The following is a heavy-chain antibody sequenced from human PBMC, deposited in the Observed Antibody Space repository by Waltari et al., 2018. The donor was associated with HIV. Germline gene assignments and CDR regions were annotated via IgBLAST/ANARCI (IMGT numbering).Heavy chain of an antibody. Sequence: QVQLVESGGGVVQPGTSLRLSCAASGFTFSDYAVHWVRQAPGKGLEVVAVISDAGSYKYYADSVRGRFIISRDNSKNTLFLQMNSLRAEDTAVYYCARAGGYYRHFAYWGQGTLVTVSS. CDR1: GFTFSDYA. V-gene: IGHV3-30*04. D-gene: IGHD3-22*01. CDR3: ARAGGYYRHFAY. J-gene: IGHJ4*02. CDR2: ISDAGSYK.